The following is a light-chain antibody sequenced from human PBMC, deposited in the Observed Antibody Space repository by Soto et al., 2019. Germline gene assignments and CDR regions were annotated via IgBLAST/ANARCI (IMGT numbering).Light chain of an antibody. Sequence: QSALTQPASVSGSPGQSITISCNGTSTEGGSYNYVCWFQQYPGKAPKLIIYDVTNRPSGVSNRFSGPKSGTTASLTIAGLQPEDEADYYCSSYTTRVALGVRFGGGTQLTVL. J-gene: IGLJ2*01. CDR3: SSYTTRVALGVR. V-gene: IGLV2-14*03. CDR2: DVT. CDR1: STEGGSYNY.